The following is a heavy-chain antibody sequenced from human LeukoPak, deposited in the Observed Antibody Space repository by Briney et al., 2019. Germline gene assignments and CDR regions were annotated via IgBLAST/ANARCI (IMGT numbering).Heavy chain of an antibody. J-gene: IGHJ2*01. CDR3: AKDRDTSGRRNFGL. V-gene: IGHV3-66*01. CDR2: IYSGGTT. CDR1: GFTVSSNY. Sequence: PGGSLRLSCAASGFTVSSNYMSWVRQAPGMGLEWVSVIYSGGTTYYADSVKGRFTISRDNSKNTLYLQMNSLRAEDTAVYYCAKDRDTSGRRNFGLWGRGTLVTVSS. D-gene: IGHD3-22*01.